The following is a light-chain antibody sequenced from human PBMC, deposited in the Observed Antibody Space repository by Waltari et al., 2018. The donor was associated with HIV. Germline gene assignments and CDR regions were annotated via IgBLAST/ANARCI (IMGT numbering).Light chain of an antibody. CDR2: DVS. CDR1: SSDVGTYNF. V-gene: IGLV2-11*01. Sequence: QSALTQPRSVSGSPGQSVTISCTGTSSDVGTYNFVSWYQHHPGKAPKLMIYDVSKRPSGVPDLFSGSKSGNTASLTISGLQSEDEADYYCAAWEDSLNGPVFGGGTKLTVL. J-gene: IGLJ2*01. CDR3: AAWEDSLNGPV.